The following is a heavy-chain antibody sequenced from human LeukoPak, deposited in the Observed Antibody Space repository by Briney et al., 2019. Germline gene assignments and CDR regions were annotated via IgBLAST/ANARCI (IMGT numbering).Heavy chain of an antibody. J-gene: IGHJ4*02. CDR2: IDHKNGGT. V-gene: IGHV1-2*02. Sequence: GASVKVSCKASGYTFTGYYMQWVRQAPGQGLEWMGWIDHKNGGTKYAQKFQGRVTMTRDTSITTAYMELSRLTSDDTAVYYCARDVHDYGRGGIDYWGQGTLVTVSS. D-gene: IGHD4-17*01. CDR3: ARDVHDYGRGGIDY. CDR1: GYTFTGYY.